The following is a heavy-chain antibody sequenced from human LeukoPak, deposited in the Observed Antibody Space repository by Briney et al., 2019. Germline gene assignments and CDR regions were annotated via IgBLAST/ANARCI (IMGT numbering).Heavy chain of an antibody. Sequence: GGSQRLSCAASGFTFSSYSMNWVRQAPGKGLEWVSSISSSSSYIYYADSVKGRFTISRDNAKNSLYLQMDSLRAEDTAVYYCAREAHYDILTGYWDYWGQGTLVTVSS. V-gene: IGHV3-21*01. D-gene: IGHD3-9*01. CDR2: ISSSSSYI. CDR3: AREAHYDILTGYWDY. J-gene: IGHJ4*02. CDR1: GFTFSSYS.